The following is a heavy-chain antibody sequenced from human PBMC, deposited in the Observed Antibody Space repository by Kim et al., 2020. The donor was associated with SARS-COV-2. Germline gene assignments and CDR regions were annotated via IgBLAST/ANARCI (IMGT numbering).Heavy chain of an antibody. D-gene: IGHD5-12*01. V-gene: IGHV3-74*01. CDR3: TRGVSGYFDP. J-gene: IGHJ5*02. CDR2: T. Sequence: TTVARSVKGRFTNSRDNAKNTLYLQMNSLRAEDTAVYYCTRGVSGYFDPWGQGPLVTVSS.